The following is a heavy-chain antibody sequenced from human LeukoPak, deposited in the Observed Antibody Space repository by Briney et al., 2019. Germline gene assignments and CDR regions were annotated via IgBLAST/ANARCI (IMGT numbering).Heavy chain of an antibody. J-gene: IGHJ4*02. CDR3: AKDYGLGGLLYDLLTGYSARYFDY. Sequence: GGSLRLSCTVSGFTVSSNSMSWVRQAPGKGLKWVSSISGSGGSTYYADSVKGRSTISRDNSKNTLYLQMNSLRAEDTAVYYCAKDYGLGGLLYDLLTGYSARYFDYWGQGTLVTVSS. V-gene: IGHV3-23*01. CDR2: ISGSGGST. CDR1: GFTVSSNS. D-gene: IGHD3-9*01.